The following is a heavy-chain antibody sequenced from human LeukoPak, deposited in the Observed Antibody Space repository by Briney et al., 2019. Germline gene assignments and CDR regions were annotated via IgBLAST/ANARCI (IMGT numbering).Heavy chain of an antibody. CDR2: IDTDGSST. V-gene: IGHV3-74*01. J-gene: IGHJ4*02. D-gene: IGHD5-12*01. CDR1: GFTFSSYW. Sequence: GGSLRLSCAASGFTFSSYWMHWVRQTPEKGLVWVSRIDTDGSSTIYADSVKGRFTISRDNAKNTLFLQMNSLRAEDTAVYYCTRGYVGIDYWGQGTLVTVSS. CDR3: TRGYVGIDY.